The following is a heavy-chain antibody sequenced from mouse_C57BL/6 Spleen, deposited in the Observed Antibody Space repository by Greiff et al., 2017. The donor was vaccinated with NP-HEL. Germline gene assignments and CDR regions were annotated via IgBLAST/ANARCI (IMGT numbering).Heavy chain of an antibody. J-gene: IGHJ4*01. CDR3: ARHPLMDY. CDR2: ISSGGSYT. CDR1: GFTFSSYG. Sequence: DVMLVESGGDLVKPGGSLKLSCAASGFTFSSYGMSWVRQTPDKRLEWVATISSGGSYTYYPDSVKGRFTISRDNAKNTLYLQMSSLKSEDTAMYYCARHPLMDYWGQGTSVTVSS. V-gene: IGHV5-6*02.